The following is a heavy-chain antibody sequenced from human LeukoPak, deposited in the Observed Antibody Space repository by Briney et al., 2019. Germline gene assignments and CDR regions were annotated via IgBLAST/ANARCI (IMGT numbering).Heavy chain of an antibody. CDR1: GDSISSGYY. CDR3: ARVGRLSSSSWYSPFDY. V-gene: IGHV4-38-2*02. D-gene: IGHD6-13*01. CDR2: IYHSGST. J-gene: IGHJ4*02. Sequence: PSETLSLTCTVSGDSISSGYYWGWLRQPPGRGLEWIGSIYHSGSTYYNPSLKSRVTISVDTSKNQFSLKLSSVTAADTAVYYCARVGRLSSSSWYSPFDYWGQGTLVTVSS.